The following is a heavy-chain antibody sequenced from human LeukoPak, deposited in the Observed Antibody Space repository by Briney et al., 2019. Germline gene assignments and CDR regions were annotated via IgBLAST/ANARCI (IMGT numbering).Heavy chain of an antibody. CDR2: ISGSGGST. J-gene: IGHJ4*02. Sequence: GGSLRLSCAASGFTFSGYAMSWVRQAPGKGLEWVSAISGSGGSTYYADSVKCRFTISRDNSKNTLYLQMNSLRAEDTAVYYCAALPAVAAPFDYWGQGTLVTVSS. CDR1: GFTFSGYA. V-gene: IGHV3-23*01. D-gene: IGHD2-15*01. CDR3: AALPAVAAPFDY.